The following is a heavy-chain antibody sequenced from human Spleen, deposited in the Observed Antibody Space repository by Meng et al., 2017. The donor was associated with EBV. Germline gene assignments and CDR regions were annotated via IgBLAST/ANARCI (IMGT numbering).Heavy chain of an antibody. J-gene: IGHJ5*02. Sequence: QVQLTQGGAGLLKPSETLSLTCAVYGGSFSGYYWSWIRQPPGKGLEWIGEINHSGSTNYNPSLKSRVTISVDTSKNQFSLKLSSVTAADTAVYYCAIRPGIAAAQDPWGQGTLVTVSS. V-gene: IGHV4-34*01. CDR2: INHSGST. D-gene: IGHD6-13*01. CDR3: AIRPGIAAAQDP. CDR1: GGSFSGYY.